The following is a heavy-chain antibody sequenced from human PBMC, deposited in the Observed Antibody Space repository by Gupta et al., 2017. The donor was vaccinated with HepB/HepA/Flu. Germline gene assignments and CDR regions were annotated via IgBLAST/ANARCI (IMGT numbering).Heavy chain of an antibody. J-gene: IGHJ2*01. D-gene: IGHD3-22*01. CDR2: IYYSGST. Sequence: QLQLQESGPGLVKPSETLSLTCTVSGGSISSSSYYWGWIRQPPGKGLEWIGSIYYSGSTYYNPSLKSRVTISVDTSKNQFSLKLSSVTAADTAVYYCARLVVTQASRVGYWYFDLWGRGTLVTVSS. CDR1: GGSISSSSYY. CDR3: ARLVVTQASRVGYWYFDL. V-gene: IGHV4-39*01.